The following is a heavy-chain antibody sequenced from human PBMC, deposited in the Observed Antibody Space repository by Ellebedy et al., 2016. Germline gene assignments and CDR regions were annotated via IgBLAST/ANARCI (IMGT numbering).Heavy chain of an antibody. V-gene: IGHV1-3*04. J-gene: IGHJ4*02. Sequence: ASVKVSCKASGYTFINYVMHWVGKAPGQRLEWMGWININNGNTKYSQRCQGRVTITRDTSASTAYMELSSLKSEDTAVYSCARGSYSGYDPFDYWGQGTLVTVSS. CDR1: GYTFINYV. D-gene: IGHD5-12*01. CDR3: ARGSYSGYDPFDY. CDR2: ININNGNT.